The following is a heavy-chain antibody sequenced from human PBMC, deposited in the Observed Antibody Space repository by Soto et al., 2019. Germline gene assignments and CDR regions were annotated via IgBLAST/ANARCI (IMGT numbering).Heavy chain of an antibody. V-gene: IGHV4-39*01. Sequence: SETLSLTCTVSGGSISSSSYYWGWIRQPPGKGLEWIGSIYYSGSTYYNPSLKSRVTISVDTSKNQFSLKLSSVTAADTAVYYCARYQLLLSPDNWFDPWGQGTLVTVSS. CDR3: ARYQLLLSPDNWFDP. D-gene: IGHD2-2*01. CDR2: IYYSGST. J-gene: IGHJ5*02. CDR1: GGSISSSSYY.